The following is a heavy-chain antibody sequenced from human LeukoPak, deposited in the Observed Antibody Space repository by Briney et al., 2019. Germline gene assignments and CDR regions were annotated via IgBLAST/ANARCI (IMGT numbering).Heavy chain of an antibody. D-gene: IGHD2-2*01. J-gene: IGHJ4*02. CDR3: AVGDPYQLLEE. V-gene: IGHV1-24*01. CDR2: FDLEDGET. Sequence: ASAKVSCKVSGYSLTELSKYWVRQAPGKGLEWMGGFDLEDGETIYAQKFEGRVTMTDDTSTDTVYMELSSLTSDDTAVYYCAVGDPYQLLEEWGQGTLVTVSS. CDR1: GYSLTELS.